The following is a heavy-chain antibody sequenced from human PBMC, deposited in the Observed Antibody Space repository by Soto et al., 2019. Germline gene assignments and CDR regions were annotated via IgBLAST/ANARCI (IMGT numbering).Heavy chain of an antibody. CDR2: IISYNGTA. CDR1: GYTFTSYG. J-gene: IGHJ4*02. D-gene: IGHD4-17*01. Sequence: SVKVSCKASGYTFTSYGISWVRQAPGQGLEWMGGIISYNGTANYAQKFQGRVTITADKSTSTAYMELSSLRSEDTAVYYCATNSDGLNYWGQGTLVTVSS. CDR3: ATNSDGLNY. V-gene: IGHV1-69*06.